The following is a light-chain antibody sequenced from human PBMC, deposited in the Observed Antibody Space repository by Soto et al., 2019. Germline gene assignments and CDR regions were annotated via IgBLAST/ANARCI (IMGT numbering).Light chain of an antibody. V-gene: IGKV3-20*01. CDR3: QQYGSSCT. Sequence: EIVLTQSPGTLSLSPGERATLSCRASQSVSNNYLAWYQQKPGQAPRLLIYGASNRATGIPDRFSGSGSGTDFPLTIRRLEPEDFAEYYCQQYGSSCTFGQGTKVEIK. CDR2: GAS. J-gene: IGKJ1*01. CDR1: QSVSNNY.